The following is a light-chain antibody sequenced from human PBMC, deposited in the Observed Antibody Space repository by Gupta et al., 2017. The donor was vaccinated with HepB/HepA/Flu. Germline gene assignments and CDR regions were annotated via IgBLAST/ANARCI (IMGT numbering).Light chain of an antibody. J-gene: IGKJ5*01. Sequence: EIMLTHSPATLSLSPGERATLSCWASQSVGSYLAWYKQKPGQTPRLLIYDASTRDTGIPARFSGSGSGTDFTLTISSREPEDFAVYYCQQHCNCPLMTFGQGTRLEIK. CDR2: DAS. CDR1: QSVGSY. CDR3: QQHCNCPLMT. V-gene: IGKV3-11*01.